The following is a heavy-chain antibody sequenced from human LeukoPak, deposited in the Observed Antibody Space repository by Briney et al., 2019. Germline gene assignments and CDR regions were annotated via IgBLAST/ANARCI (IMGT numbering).Heavy chain of an antibody. J-gene: IGHJ5*02. CDR3: ARDFRGGWVSTNWFDP. V-gene: IGHV4-39*07. CDR2: INHSGST. D-gene: IGHD6-19*01. Sequence: SETLSLTCTVSGGSISSGSYYWSWIRQPPGKGLEWIGEINHSGSTNYNPSLKSRVTMSVDTSKNQFSLKLSSVTAADTAVYYCARDFRGGWVSTNWFDPWGQGTLVTVSS. CDR1: GGSISSGSYY.